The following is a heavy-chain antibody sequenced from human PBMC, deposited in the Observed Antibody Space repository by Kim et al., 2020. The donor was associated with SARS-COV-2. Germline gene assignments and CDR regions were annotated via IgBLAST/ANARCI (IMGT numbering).Heavy chain of an antibody. V-gene: IGHV1-69*13. CDR2: IIPIFGTA. J-gene: IGHJ6*02. D-gene: IGHD3-3*01. Sequence: SVKVSCKASGGTFSSYAISWVRQAPGQGLEWMGGIIPIFGTANYAQKFQGRVTITADESTSTAYMELSSLRSEDTAVYYCAGTQDYDFWSGPKGTNYYYYYGMDVWGQGTTVTVSS. CDR1: GGTFSSYA. CDR3: AGTQDYDFWSGPKGTNYYYYYGMDV.